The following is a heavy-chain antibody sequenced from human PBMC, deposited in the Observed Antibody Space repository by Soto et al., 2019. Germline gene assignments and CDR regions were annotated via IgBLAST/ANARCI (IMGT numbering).Heavy chain of an antibody. Sequence: ASVKVSCKASGYTFTSYDINWVRQATGQGLEWMGWMNPNSGNTGYAQKFQGRVTMTRNTSISTAYMELSSLRSEDTAVYYCARGADYYGSGSYYNLDYYYYYMDVWGKGTTVTVSS. D-gene: IGHD3-10*01. CDR1: GYTFTSYD. CDR3: ARGADYYGSGSYYNLDYYYYYMDV. V-gene: IGHV1-8*01. CDR2: MNPNSGNT. J-gene: IGHJ6*03.